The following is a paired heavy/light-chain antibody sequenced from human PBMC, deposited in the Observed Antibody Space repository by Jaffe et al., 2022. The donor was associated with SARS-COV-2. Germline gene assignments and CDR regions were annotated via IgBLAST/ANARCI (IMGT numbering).Light chain of an antibody. CDR2: AAS. CDR3: QQANSFPPT. CDR1: QGISSW. V-gene: IGKV1-12*01. Sequence: DIQMTQSPSSVSASVGDRVTITCRASQGISSWLAWYQQKPGKAPKLLIYAASSLQSGVPSRFSGSGSGTDFTLTISSLQPEDFATYYCQQANSFPPTFGQGTKLEIK. J-gene: IGKJ2*01.
Heavy chain of an antibody. Sequence: QVQLQQWGAGLLKPSETLSLTCAVYGGSFSGYYWSWIRQPPGKGLEWIGEINHSGSTNYNPSLKSRVTISVDTSKNQFSLKLSSVTAADTAVYYCARGLSYCSGGSCYADYYYYYMDVWGKGTTVTVSS. V-gene: IGHV4-34*01. D-gene: IGHD2-15*01. CDR1: GGSFSGYY. CDR2: INHSGST. CDR3: ARGLSYCSGGSCYADYYYYYMDV. J-gene: IGHJ6*03.